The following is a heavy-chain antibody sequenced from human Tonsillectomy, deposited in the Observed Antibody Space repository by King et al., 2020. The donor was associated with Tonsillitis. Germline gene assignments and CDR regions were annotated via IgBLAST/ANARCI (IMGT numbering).Heavy chain of an antibody. CDR1: GYTFTSYG. Sequence: VQLVESGAEVKKPGASVKVSCKASGYTFTSYGISWVRQAPGQGLEWMGWISTYNGNTNYAQRLQGRVTMTTETSTSTAYIELRSLRSDDTAGYSCARDREEPTNRYYYDSSGYHYYYYGMDVWGQGTTVTVSS. CDR3: ARDREEPTNRYYYDSSGYHYYYYGMDV. D-gene: IGHD3-22*01. V-gene: IGHV1-18*01. CDR2: ISTYNGNT. J-gene: IGHJ6*02.